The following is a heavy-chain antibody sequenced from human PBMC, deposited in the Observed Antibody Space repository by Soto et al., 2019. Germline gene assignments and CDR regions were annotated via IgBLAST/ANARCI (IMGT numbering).Heavy chain of an antibody. CDR3: ARVYGRGDYFDF. CDR1: GTTISSGDHY. D-gene: IGHD1-26*01. Sequence: QVQLQESGPGLVKPSQTLSLTCTVSGTTISSGDHYWSWIRQPPGKGLEWIGYMYYTGKTYYNTSLQSRVTISVGTSKNQFSLKMTSVTAADTAMYFCARVYGRGDYFDFWGRGTLVSVSS. CDR2: MYYTGKT. V-gene: IGHV4-30-4*01. J-gene: IGHJ4*02.